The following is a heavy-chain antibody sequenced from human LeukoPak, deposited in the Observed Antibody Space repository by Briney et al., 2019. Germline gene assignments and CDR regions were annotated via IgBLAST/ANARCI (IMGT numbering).Heavy chain of an antibody. CDR1: GFAFNNYA. Sequence: PGGSLRLSCAASGFAFNNYAISWVRQALGKGLEWVSVISGSGGTTFYADPVKGRFTITRDNSSNTLYLRMNSLRVGDTAIYYCAKGRTVLNDALDVWGQGTMVTVSS. J-gene: IGHJ3*01. D-gene: IGHD4-11*01. CDR3: AKGRTVLNDALDV. CDR2: ISGSGGTT. V-gene: IGHV3-23*01.